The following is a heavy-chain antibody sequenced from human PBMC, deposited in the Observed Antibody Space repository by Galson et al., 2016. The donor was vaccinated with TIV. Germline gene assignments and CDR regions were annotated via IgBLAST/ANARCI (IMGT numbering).Heavy chain of an antibody. Sequence: VKVSCKASGFMFTSSAMQWVRQARGERLEWIGLIVVGSGDTNHAQKFQERVTFIRDMSTNTVCMELSSLRSEGTAVYYCAAGHWYSGSSSQKRFYFDYWSQGTLVTVSS. J-gene: IGHJ4*02. CDR2: IVVGSGDT. V-gene: IGHV1-58*02. D-gene: IGHD1-26*01. CDR3: AAGHWYSGSSSQKRFYFDY. CDR1: GFMFTSSA.